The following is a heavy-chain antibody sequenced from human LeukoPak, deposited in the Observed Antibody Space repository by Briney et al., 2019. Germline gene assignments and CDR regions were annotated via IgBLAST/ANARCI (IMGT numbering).Heavy chain of an antibody. V-gene: IGHV4-59*01. J-gene: IGHJ4*02. CDR2: IHYSGST. CDR1: GGSISGYY. Sequence: SETLSLTCTVSGGSISGYYWSWIRQPPGKGLEWIGYIHYSGSTRYNPSLENRVTITVDTSKNQFSLNLTSVAAADTAVYYCASRAAFCGDDCFRFDYWGQGTLVTVSS. D-gene: IGHD2-21*02. CDR3: ASRAAFCGDDCFRFDY.